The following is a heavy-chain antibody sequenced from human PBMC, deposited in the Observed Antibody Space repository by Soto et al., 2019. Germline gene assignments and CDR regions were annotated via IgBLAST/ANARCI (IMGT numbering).Heavy chain of an antibody. J-gene: IGHJ6*02. CDR1: GYIFTNYD. D-gene: IGHD5-18*01. CDR3: ASNQKGPYTGMDV. CDR2: IIGGNGDT. V-gene: IGHV1-3*01. Sequence: GASVKVSCKASGYIFTNYDMHWVRQAPGQRLEWMGRIIGGNGDTKYSRKFQDRVTFTRDTSASTAYMDLSSLTSEDTAVYYCASNQKGPYTGMDVWGQGTTVTVSS.